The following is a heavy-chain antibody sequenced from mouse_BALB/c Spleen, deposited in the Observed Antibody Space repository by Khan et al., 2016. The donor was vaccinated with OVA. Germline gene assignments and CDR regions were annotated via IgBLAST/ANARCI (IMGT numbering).Heavy chain of an antibody. CDR2: IYPFNDDT. Sequence: VQLQQSGPELVKPGASVKMSCKASGYTFTSYVMHWVKQKPGLGLEWIGYIYPFNDDTKYNATFKGKATLTSDKSSSTAYMELSSLTSEDSAVYYCAPVGNYYVSFAYWGQGTLVTVSA. D-gene: IGHD1-1*01. CDR3: APVGNYYVSFAY. V-gene: IGHV1S136*01. J-gene: IGHJ3*01. CDR1: GYTFTSYV.